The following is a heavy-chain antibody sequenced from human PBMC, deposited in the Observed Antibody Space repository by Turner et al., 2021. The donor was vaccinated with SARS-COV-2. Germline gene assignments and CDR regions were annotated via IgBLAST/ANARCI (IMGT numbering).Heavy chain of an antibody. CDR3: GGIMDTVIDCYCTDV. J-gene: IGHJ6*02. Sequence: QLQLQESGPGLVETSAALSLTCTVAGGSISSSSYYWGWIRQPPGKGLEWLGNIYGSGSTYYNPSLKRRLTIFADPTKNQFPLQLTSVTAAEDAVYYCGGIMDTVIDCYCTDVWGQGTMVTVSS. CDR1: GGSISSSSYY. D-gene: IGHD5-18*01. CDR2: IYGSGST. V-gene: IGHV4-39*01.